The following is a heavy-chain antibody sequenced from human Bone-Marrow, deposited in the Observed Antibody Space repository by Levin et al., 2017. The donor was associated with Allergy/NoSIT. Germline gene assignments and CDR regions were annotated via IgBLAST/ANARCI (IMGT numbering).Heavy chain of an antibody. CDR3: ARLSPPRGYCSSTSCRFQGGWFDP. Sequence: KPGESLKISCKGSGYSFTSYWIGWVRQMPGKGLEWMGIIYPGDSDTRYSPSFQGQVTISADKSISTAYLQWSSLKASDTAMYYCARLSPPRGYCSSTSCRFQGGWFDPWGQGTLVTVSS. CDR2: IYPGDSDT. D-gene: IGHD2-2*01. CDR1: GYSFTSYW. J-gene: IGHJ5*02. V-gene: IGHV5-51*01.